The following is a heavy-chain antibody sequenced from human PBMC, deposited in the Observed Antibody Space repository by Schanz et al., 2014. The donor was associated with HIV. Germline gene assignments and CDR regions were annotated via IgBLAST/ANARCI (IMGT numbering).Heavy chain of an antibody. CDR2: SRVKSDSYAT. J-gene: IGHJ6*02. V-gene: IGHV3-49*05. Sequence: EVQLVESGGGLVKPGRSLRLSCTASGFTFGDYPMSWFRQAPGKGLEWVARSRVKSDSYATEYAASVTGRFTISRDDSKNAVYLQMNSLNIEDTAVYYCRGYRFYYGVDFWGQGTTVTVS. CDR3: RGYRFYYGVDF. D-gene: IGHD5-18*01. CDR1: GFTFGDYP.